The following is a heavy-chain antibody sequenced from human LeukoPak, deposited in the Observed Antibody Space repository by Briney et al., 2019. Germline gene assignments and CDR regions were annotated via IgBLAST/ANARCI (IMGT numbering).Heavy chain of an antibody. CDR3: ARDYSSLGYGDYGFDY. Sequence: PGGSLRLSCAASGFTFSSYSMNWVRQAPGKGLEWVSSISSSSSYIYYADSVKGRFTISRDNAKNSLYLQMNSLRAEDTAVYYCARDYSSLGYGDYGFDYWGQGTLATVSS. V-gene: IGHV3-21*01. CDR1: GFTFSSYS. J-gene: IGHJ4*02. D-gene: IGHD4-17*01. CDR2: ISSSSSYI.